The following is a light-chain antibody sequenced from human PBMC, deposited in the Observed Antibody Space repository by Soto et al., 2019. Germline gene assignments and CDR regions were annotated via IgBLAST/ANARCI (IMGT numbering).Light chain of an antibody. CDR3: QQYNNWPRGT. V-gene: IGKV3-15*01. Sequence: EIVLTQSPATLSVSPGERVTLSCRASQSVDINLAWYQQKPGQAPRLLIYGASTRAIDMPGRFSGRGSGTEFTLTISSLQSEDFAVYYCQQYNNWPRGTFGQGTKVDIK. J-gene: IGKJ1*01. CDR1: QSVDIN. CDR2: GAS.